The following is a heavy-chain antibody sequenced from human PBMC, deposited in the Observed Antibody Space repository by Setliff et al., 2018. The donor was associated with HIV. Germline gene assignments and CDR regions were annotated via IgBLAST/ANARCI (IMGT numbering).Heavy chain of an antibody. CDR1: GFYFSIYA. CDR3: AKDFWSGYQYYFDY. J-gene: IGHJ4*02. V-gene: IGHV3-23*01. Sequence: GGSLRLSCAASGFYFSIYAMSWVRQAPGKGLEWVSGISGSGGSTYYADSVKGRFTISRDNSKNTLYLQMNSLRAEDTAVYYCAKDFWSGYQYYFDYWGQGTLVTVSS. CDR2: ISGSGGST. D-gene: IGHD3-3*01.